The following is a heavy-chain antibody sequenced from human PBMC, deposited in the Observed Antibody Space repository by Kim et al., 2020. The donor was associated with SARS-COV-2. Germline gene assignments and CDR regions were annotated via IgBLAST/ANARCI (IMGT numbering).Heavy chain of an antibody. V-gene: IGHV1-3*01. CDR3: AGDFHYYDILTGYYYYGMDV. J-gene: IGHJ6*02. D-gene: IGHD3-9*01. CDR2: INAGNGNT. Sequence: ASVKVSCKASGYTFTSYAMHWVRQAPGQRLEWMGWINAGNGNTKYSQKFQGRVTITRDTSASTAYMELSSLRSEDTAVYYCAGDFHYYDILTGYYYYGMDVWGQGTTVTVS. CDR1: GYTFTSYA.